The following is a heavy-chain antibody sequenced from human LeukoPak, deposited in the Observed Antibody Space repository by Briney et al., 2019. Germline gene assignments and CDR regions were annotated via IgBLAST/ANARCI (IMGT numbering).Heavy chain of an antibody. CDR2: IDWDGDK. J-gene: IGHJ4*02. D-gene: IGHD3-10*01. CDR1: GFSLSTSGMR. V-gene: IGHV2-70*04. CDR3: ARAEYYYGSGSYYDY. Sequence: SGPALVKPTQTLALTCTFSGFSLSTSGMRVSWIRQPQGKALEWLARIDWDGDKFYSTSLKTRLTISKDTSKNQVVLTMTNMDPVDTATYYCARAEYYYGSGSYYDYRGQGTLVTVSS.